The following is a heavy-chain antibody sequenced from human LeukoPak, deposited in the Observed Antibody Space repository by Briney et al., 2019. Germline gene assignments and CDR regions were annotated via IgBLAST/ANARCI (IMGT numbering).Heavy chain of an antibody. Sequence: ASVKVSCKASGYTFTSYGISWVRQAPGQGLEWMGWISAYNGNTNYAQKPQGRVTMTTDTSTSTAYMELRSLRSDDTAVYYCARDRERVVATMGYYWGQGTLVTVSS. J-gene: IGHJ4*02. D-gene: IGHD5-12*01. CDR1: GYTFTSYG. V-gene: IGHV1-18*01. CDR3: ARDRERVVATMGYY. CDR2: ISAYNGNT.